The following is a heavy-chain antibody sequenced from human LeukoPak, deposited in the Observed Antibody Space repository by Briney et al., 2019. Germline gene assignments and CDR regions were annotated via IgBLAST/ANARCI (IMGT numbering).Heavy chain of an antibody. J-gene: IGHJ4*02. V-gene: IGHV3-53*01. CDR1: GFTVSSNY. CDR2: LYGGGAT. D-gene: IGHD6-13*01. Sequence: PGGSLRLSCAASGFTVSSNYMSWVRQAPGKGLEWASVLYGGGATFYSDSVKGRFTISRDNSKNTLYLQMNSLTAEDTAIYYCARASTIGAAGLFDYWGQGALVTVSS. CDR3: ARASTIGAAGLFDY.